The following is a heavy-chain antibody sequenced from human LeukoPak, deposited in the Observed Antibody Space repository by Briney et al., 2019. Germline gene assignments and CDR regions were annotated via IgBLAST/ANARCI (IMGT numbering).Heavy chain of an antibody. Sequence: GGSLRLSCAASGFTFSSYGMHWVRQVPGKGLEWVAFIRYDGNNKYYADSVKGRFTISRDNAKNSLYLQMNSLRAEDTAVYYCARAPSGRGAFDIWGQGTMVTVSS. CDR3: ARAPSGRGAFDI. CDR1: GFTFSSYG. CDR2: IRYDGNNK. V-gene: IGHV3-30*02. D-gene: IGHD3-10*01. J-gene: IGHJ3*02.